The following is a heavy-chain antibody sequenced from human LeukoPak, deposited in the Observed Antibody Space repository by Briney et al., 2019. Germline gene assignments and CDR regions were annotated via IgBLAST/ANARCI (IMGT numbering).Heavy chain of an antibody. CDR3: ARHRYFYFDL. CDR1: GFTFSLHY. V-gene: IGHV3-7*01. CDR2: IKEDGTDT. Sequence: PGGSLRLSCAASGFTFSLHYMGWVRQTPGKGLEWVANIKEDGTDTLYVDSVKGRFTISKDNAKNSVYLQMNSLRAEDTAVYYCARHRYFYFDLWGQGTLVTVSS. D-gene: IGHD1-1*01. J-gene: IGHJ4*02.